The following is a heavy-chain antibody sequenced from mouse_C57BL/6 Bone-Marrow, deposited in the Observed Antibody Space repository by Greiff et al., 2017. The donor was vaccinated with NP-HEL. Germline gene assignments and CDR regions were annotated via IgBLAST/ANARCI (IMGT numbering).Heavy chain of an antibody. CDR3: ARRDSSGYVPFAY. J-gene: IGHJ3*01. Sequence: VHVKQSVAELVRPGASVKLSCTASGFNIKNTYMHWVKQRPEQGLEWIGRIDPANGNTKYAPKFQGKATITADTSSNTADQQLSSLTSEDTAIYYCARRDSSGYVPFAYWGQGTLVTVSA. CDR2: IDPANGNT. D-gene: IGHD3-2*02. V-gene: IGHV14-3*01. CDR1: GFNIKNTY.